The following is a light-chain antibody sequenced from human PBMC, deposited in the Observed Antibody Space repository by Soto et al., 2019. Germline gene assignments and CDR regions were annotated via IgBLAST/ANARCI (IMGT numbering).Light chain of an antibody. Sequence: QSVLTQPPSVSGSPGQSVTISCTGTSSDVGSYNRVSWYQQPPGTAPKLMIYEASNRPSGVPDRFSGSKSGNTASLTVSGLQAADEADYFCKSYTGSNTYVFGSGTKVTVL. V-gene: IGLV2-18*02. J-gene: IGLJ1*01. CDR3: KSYTGSNTYV. CDR1: SSDVGSYNR. CDR2: EAS.